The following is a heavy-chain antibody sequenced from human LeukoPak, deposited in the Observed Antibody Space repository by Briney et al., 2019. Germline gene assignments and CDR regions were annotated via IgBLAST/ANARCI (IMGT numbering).Heavy chain of an antibody. CDR3: GGEFSSSPASMDV. Sequence: GGSLRLSSAASGFAFRTCIMNWVRRAPGKGLDWVSFNSSTSDSIYYADSVKGRFTISRDNAKNSLYLQMNSLREEDTAVYYCGGEFSSSPASMDVWGQGATVTVSS. CDR2: NSSTSDSI. V-gene: IGHV3-21*06. J-gene: IGHJ6*02. CDR1: GFAFRTCI. D-gene: IGHD6-13*01.